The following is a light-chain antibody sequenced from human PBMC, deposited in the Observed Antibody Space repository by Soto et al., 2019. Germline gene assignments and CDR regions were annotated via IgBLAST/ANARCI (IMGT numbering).Light chain of an antibody. CDR3: QQSYTSIT. Sequence: IRMTQSPSSFSASTGDRFTITCRASQGISSYLNWYQQKPGKAPKLLIYTASNLQSGVPSRFSGSGSGTDFTLTISSLQPEDFATYYCQQSYTSITFGQGTRLEIK. CDR1: QGISSY. CDR2: TAS. V-gene: IGKV1-39*01. J-gene: IGKJ5*01.